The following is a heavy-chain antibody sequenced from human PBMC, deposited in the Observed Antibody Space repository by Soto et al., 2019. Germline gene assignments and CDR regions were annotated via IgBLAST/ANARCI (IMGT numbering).Heavy chain of an antibody. V-gene: IGHV3-23*01. CDR3: VKDKYNWNSTRTGYFFYGMDG. D-gene: IGHD1-20*01. CDR2: ISGSGLTT. J-gene: IGHJ6*02. Sequence: GGSLRLSCAASGFTFSSYAMSWVRQAPGKGLEWVSAISGSGLTTHYTDSVRGRFTISRDNSKNSLYLEMNSLKTEDTALYYCVKDKYNWNSTRTGYFFYGMDGWGQGTAVTVSS. CDR1: GFTFSSYA.